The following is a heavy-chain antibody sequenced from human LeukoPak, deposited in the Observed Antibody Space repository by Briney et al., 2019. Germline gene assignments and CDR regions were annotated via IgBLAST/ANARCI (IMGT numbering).Heavy chain of an antibody. CDR2: ISWNSGSI. D-gene: IGHD6-13*01. Sequence: GRSLRLSCAASGFTFDDYAMHWVRQAPGKGLEWVSGISWNSGSIGYADSVKGRFTISRDNAKNSLYLQMNSLRAEDTALYYCAKDRGSSSWFYFDYWGRGTLVTVSS. V-gene: IGHV3-9*01. CDR1: GFTFDDYA. CDR3: AKDRGSSSWFYFDY. J-gene: IGHJ4*02.